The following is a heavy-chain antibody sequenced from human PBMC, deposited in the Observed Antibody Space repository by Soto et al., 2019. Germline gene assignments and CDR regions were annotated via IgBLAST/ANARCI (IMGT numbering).Heavy chain of an antibody. Sequence: ASVKVCCKASGYTFTSYDINWVRQATGQGLEWMGWMNPNSGNTGYAQKFQGRVTMTRNTSISTAYMELSSLRSEDTAVYYCASLPWANYYYYGMDVWGQGTTVTVSS. CDR2: MNPNSGNT. CDR1: GYTFTSYD. J-gene: IGHJ6*02. D-gene: IGHD7-27*01. V-gene: IGHV1-8*01. CDR3: ASLPWANYYYYGMDV.